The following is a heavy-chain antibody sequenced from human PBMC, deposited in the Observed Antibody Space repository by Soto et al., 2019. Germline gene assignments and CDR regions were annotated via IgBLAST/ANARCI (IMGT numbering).Heavy chain of an antibody. J-gene: IGHJ6*02. CDR1: GVSISSYY. V-gene: IGHV4-59*08. Sequence: QVQLQESGPGLVKPSETLSLSCTVSGVSISSYYWSWFRQSPGKRMEWIGYVHHSWGSSYNPSLQSRIAISLDTYKSQFSLKVTSVTATDTAVYYCARQGFGPLHGLVDVWGQGTTVTVSS. CDR2: VHHSWGS. D-gene: IGHD3-10*01. CDR3: ARQGFGPLHGLVDV.